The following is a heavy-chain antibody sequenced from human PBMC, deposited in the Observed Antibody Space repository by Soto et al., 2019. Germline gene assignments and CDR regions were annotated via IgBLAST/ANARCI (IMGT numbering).Heavy chain of an antibody. CDR3: AKDRRTSSCFDY. Sequence: GGSLRLSYAASGFTFSTYGMHWVRQAPGKGLEWVALTSYDGGDEYYADSVKGRFTISRDNSKNTLYLQMNSLRAEDTAVYYCAKDRRTSSCFDYWGQGTLVTVSS. CDR1: GFTFSTYG. V-gene: IGHV3-30*18. J-gene: IGHJ4*02. D-gene: IGHD2-15*01. CDR2: TSYDGGDE.